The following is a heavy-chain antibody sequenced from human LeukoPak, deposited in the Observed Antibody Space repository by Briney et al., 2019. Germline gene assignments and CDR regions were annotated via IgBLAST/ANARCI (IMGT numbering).Heavy chain of an antibody. D-gene: IGHD3-9*01. CDR2: IYYSGST. J-gene: IGHJ4*02. CDR1: GGSISSGDYY. Sequence: PSETLSLTCTVSGGSISSGDYYWSWIRQPPGKGLEWIGYIYYSGSTYYNPSLKSRVTISVDTSKNQFSLKLSSVTAADTAVYYCARARRYNYDILTGYPSYFDYWGQGTLATVSS. CDR3: ARARRYNYDILTGYPSYFDY. V-gene: IGHV4-30-4*01.